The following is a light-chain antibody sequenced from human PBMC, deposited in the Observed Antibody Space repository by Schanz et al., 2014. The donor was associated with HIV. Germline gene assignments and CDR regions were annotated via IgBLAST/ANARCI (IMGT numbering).Light chain of an antibody. CDR2: SNN. CDR1: SSNIGSST. CDR3: ATWDISLNGPV. Sequence: QSVLPQPPSASGTPGQRVTITCSGSSSNIGSSTINWYQHLPGTAPKLLIYSNNQRPSGVPDRFSGSKSGASASLAISGLQSEDEADYYCATWDISLNGPVFGGGTKLTVL. V-gene: IGLV1-44*01. J-gene: IGLJ2*01.